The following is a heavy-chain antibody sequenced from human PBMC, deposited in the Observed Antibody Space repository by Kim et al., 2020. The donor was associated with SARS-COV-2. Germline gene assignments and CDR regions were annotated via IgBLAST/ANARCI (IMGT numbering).Heavy chain of an antibody. CDR1: GFTLRDNA. J-gene: IGHJ4*02. D-gene: IGHD3-10*01. Sequence: GGSLRLSCVVSGFTLRDNAMSWVRQAPGKGLEWVARKKGNDGEKYYADSVKGRFTMSRDNAKNSLYLEMNVLRAEDTAIYYCPSRDSAQVPGVFGGRGTL. CDR2: KKGNDGEK. CDR3: PSRDSAQVPGVF. V-gene: IGHV3-7*03.